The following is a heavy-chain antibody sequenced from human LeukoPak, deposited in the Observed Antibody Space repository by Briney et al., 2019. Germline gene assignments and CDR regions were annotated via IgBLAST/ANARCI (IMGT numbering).Heavy chain of an antibody. CDR3: AKDNSRYGSGSYRFDY. CDR2: IRYDGSNK. V-gene: IGHV3-30*02. J-gene: IGHJ4*02. Sequence: GGSLRLSCAASGFTFSSYGMHWVRQAPGKGLEWVAFIRYDGSNKYYADAVEGRFTISRDNSKNTLYLQMNSLRAEDTAVYYCAKDNSRYGSGSYRFDYWGQGTLVTVSS. CDR1: GFTFSSYG. D-gene: IGHD3-10*01.